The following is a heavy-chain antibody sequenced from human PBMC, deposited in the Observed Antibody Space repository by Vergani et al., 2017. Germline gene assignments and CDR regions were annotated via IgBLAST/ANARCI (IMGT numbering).Heavy chain of an antibody. V-gene: IGHV3-30*18. CDR2: ISYDGSNK. Sequence: QVQLVESGGGVVQPGRSLRLSCAASGFTFSSYGMHWVRQAPGKGLEWVAVISYDGSNKYYADYVKGRFTISRDNSKNTLYLQMNSLRAEDTAVYYCAKGGSSGWGTFDYWGQGTLVTVSS. CDR1: GFTFSSYG. J-gene: IGHJ4*02. CDR3: AKGGSSGWGTFDY. D-gene: IGHD6-19*01.